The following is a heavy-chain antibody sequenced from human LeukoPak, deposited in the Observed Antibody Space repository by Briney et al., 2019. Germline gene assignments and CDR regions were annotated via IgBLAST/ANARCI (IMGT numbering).Heavy chain of an antibody. CDR2: ISDKSHGETT. V-gene: IGHV3-49*04. D-gene: IGHD3-3*01. CDR1: GFTFGDYA. CDR3: ARGYYIGGGYYDGDY. Sequence: GGSLRLSCTASGFTFGDYAMTWVRQAPGMGLEWVGFISDKSHGETTSYAASVKGRFTISRDNSKSIAYLQMNSLKTEDTAVYYCARGYYIGGGYYDGDYWGRGSLVTVSS. J-gene: IGHJ4*02.